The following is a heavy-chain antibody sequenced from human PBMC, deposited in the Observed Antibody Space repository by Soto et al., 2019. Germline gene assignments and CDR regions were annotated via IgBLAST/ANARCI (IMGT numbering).Heavy chain of an antibody. CDR3: AREQYGYYGRGTFDI. CDR2: TYYRSKWYN. V-gene: IGHV6-1*01. Sequence: PSQTLSLTCAISGYSVSSNSAAWNWIIQSPSRGLEWLGRTYYRSKWYNDYAVSVKSRITINPDTSKNQLSLQLNSVTPEDTAVYYCAREQYGYYGRGTFDIWGQGTMVTVSS. D-gene: IGHD4-17*01. CDR1: GYSVSSNSAA. J-gene: IGHJ3*02.